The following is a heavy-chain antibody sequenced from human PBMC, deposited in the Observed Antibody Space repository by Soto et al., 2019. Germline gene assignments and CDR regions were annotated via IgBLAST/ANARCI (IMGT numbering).Heavy chain of an antibody. CDR2: IYHSGST. Sequence: QLQLQESGSGLVRPSQTLSLTCAVSGGSISSGGYSWNWIRQPPGKGLEWIGYIYHSGSTLYNPSLKSRVTISVYKSKNQFSLKLSSVTAADTAVYYCARDQLEGTWFDPWCQGTLVTVSS. CDR1: GGSISSGGYS. V-gene: IGHV4-30-2*01. D-gene: IGHD1-1*01. CDR3: ARDQLEGTWFDP. J-gene: IGHJ5*02.